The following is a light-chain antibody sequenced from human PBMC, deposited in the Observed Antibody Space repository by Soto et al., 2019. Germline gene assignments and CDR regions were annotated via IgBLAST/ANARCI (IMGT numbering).Light chain of an antibody. J-gene: IGKJ1*01. CDR1: QSVSSY. CDR3: QQRSNWPPWT. Sequence: EIVLTQSPATLSLSPGERATLSCRASQSVSSYLAWYQQKPGQAPRLLIYDAANRATGIPARIGGSGSGTDFTLTISSLEPEDFAVYYCQQRSNWPPWTFGQGTKVDIK. CDR2: DAA. V-gene: IGKV3-11*01.